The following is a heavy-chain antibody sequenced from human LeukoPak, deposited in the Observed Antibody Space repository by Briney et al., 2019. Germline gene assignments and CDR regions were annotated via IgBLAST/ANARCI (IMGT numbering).Heavy chain of an antibody. Sequence: ASVKVSCKASGYTFTSYDINWVRQATGQGLEWMGWMNPNSGNTGYAQKFQGRVTMTRNTSTSTAYMELSSLRSEDTAVYYCARGNKYYYYMDVWGKGSTVTVSS. J-gene: IGHJ6*03. CDR1: GYTFTSYD. CDR3: ARGNKYYYYMDV. V-gene: IGHV1-8*01. CDR2: MNPNSGNT. D-gene: IGHD2/OR15-2a*01.